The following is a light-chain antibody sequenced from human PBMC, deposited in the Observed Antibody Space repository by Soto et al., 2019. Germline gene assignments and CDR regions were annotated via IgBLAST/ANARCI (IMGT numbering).Light chain of an antibody. CDR2: YDD. V-gene: IGLV1-36*01. CDR1: GSNIGSNG. CDR3: AAWDASLNGVV. J-gene: IGLJ3*02. Sequence: QSVLTQPPSVSAAPRQRVTISCSGSGSNIGSNGVNWYQQLPGRPPKLVIFYDDLLPLGVPDRFSGSKSDTSASLAISDLQSEDEAEYFCAAWDASLNGVVFGGGTKLTVL.